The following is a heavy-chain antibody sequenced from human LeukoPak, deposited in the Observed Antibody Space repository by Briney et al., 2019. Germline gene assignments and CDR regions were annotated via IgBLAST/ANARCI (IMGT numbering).Heavy chain of an antibody. Sequence: GGSLRLSCAASGFTFSSYSMNWVRQAPGKGLEWVSSISSSSSYIYYADSVKGRFTISRDNAKNSLYLQMNSLRAEDTAVYYCARLDFWSGYQDYWGQGTLVTVSS. D-gene: IGHD3-3*01. CDR3: ARLDFWSGYQDY. V-gene: IGHV3-21*01. CDR2: ISSSSSYI. CDR1: GFTFSSYS. J-gene: IGHJ4*02.